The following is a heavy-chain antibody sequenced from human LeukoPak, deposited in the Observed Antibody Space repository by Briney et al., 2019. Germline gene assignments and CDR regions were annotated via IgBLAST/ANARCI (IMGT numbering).Heavy chain of an antibody. Sequence: GESLKISCKGSGYSSTSYWIGWVRQMPGKGLEWMGIIYPGDSDTRYSPSFQGQVTISADKSISTAYLQWSSLKASDTAMYYCARGRYDILTGVTFSAFDYWGQGTLVTVSS. CDR3: ARGRYDILTGVTFSAFDY. CDR1: GYSSTSYW. V-gene: IGHV5-51*01. D-gene: IGHD3-9*01. J-gene: IGHJ4*02. CDR2: IYPGDSDT.